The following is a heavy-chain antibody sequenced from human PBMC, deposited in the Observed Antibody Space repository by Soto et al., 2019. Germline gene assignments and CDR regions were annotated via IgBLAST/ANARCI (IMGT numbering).Heavy chain of an antibody. D-gene: IGHD6-6*01. CDR1: GFTFSDHA. V-gene: IGHV3-30-3*01. CDR3: ARENSCISPRLIQH. Sequence: QVQLVESGGGVVQPGGSLRVSCVASGFTFSDHAMHWARQAPGKGLEWVALISPVGTNEYYADSAKGRFSISRDNSKNTLYLHMNSLRPEDTALYYCARENSCISPRLIQHWGHGTLVTVSS. J-gene: IGHJ1*01. CDR2: ISPVGTNE.